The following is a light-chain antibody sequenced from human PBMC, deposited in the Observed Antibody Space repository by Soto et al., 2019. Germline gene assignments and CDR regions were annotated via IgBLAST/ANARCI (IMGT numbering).Light chain of an antibody. Sequence: IQLTQSPSSLSASVGDRVTITCRASQDISSSLAWYQQRPGKAPELLIYAASTLQSGVPSRFSGSGSGTEFTPFISSPQAGHFVSYFLQTPTSFPPGPPFGGGNKVEIK. CDR1: QDISSS. CDR3: QTPTSFPPGPP. CDR2: AAS. V-gene: IGKV1-9*01. J-gene: IGKJ4*01.